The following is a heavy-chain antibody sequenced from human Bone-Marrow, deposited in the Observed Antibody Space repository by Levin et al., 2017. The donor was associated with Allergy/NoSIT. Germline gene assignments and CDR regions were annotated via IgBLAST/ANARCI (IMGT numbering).Heavy chain of an antibody. Sequence: SETLSLTCAVYGGSFSGYYWSWIRQPPGKGLEWIGEINHSGSTNYNPSLKSRVTISVDTSKNQFSLKLSSVTAADTAVYYCARGRRRITMIVVVMRRGQFDPWGQGTLVTVSS. V-gene: IGHV4-34*01. D-gene: IGHD3-22*01. J-gene: IGHJ5*02. CDR3: ARGRRRITMIVVVMRRGQFDP. CDR2: INHSGST. CDR1: GGSFSGYY.